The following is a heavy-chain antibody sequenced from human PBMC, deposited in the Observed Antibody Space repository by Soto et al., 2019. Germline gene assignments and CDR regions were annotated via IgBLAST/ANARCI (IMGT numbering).Heavy chain of an antibody. CDR3: ARDVGGYSSSWYRDAWFDR. CDR1: GGTFSSYA. J-gene: IGHJ5*02. CDR2: IIPIFGTA. Sequence: QVQLVQSGAEVKKPGSSVKVSCKASGGTFSSYAISWVRQAPGQGLEWMGGIIPIFGTANYAQKFQGRVTITADESTSTAYMELSSLRSEDTAVYYCARDVGGYSSSWYRDAWFDRWGQGTLVTVSS. V-gene: IGHV1-69*01. D-gene: IGHD6-13*01.